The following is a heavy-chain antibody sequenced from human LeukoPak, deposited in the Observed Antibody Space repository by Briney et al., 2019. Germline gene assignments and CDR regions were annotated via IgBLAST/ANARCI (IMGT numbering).Heavy chain of an antibody. CDR3: ARLTTSRWIDY. CDR1: GGSFSGYY. CDR2: INHSGST. Sequence: SETMSLTCAVYGGSFSGYYWSWIRQPPGKGLEWIGEINHSGSTNYNPSLKSRVTISVDTSKNQFSLKLSSVTAADTAVYYCARLTTSRWIDYWGQGTLVTVSS. J-gene: IGHJ4*02. D-gene: IGHD4-11*01. V-gene: IGHV4-34*01.